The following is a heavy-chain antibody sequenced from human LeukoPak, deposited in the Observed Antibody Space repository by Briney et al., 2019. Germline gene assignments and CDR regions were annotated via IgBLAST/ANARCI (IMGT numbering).Heavy chain of an antibody. D-gene: IGHD3-10*01. CDR3: APLGSGSYYKFDWFDP. J-gene: IGHJ5*02. CDR1: GGSISSSSYY. V-gene: IGHV4-39*01. CDR2: IYYSGST. Sequence: SETLSLTCTVSGGSISSSSYYWGWIRQPPGKGLEWIGSIYYSGSTYYNPSLKSRVTISVDTSKNQFSLKLSSVTAADTAVYYCAPLGSGSYYKFDWFDPWGQGTLVTVSS.